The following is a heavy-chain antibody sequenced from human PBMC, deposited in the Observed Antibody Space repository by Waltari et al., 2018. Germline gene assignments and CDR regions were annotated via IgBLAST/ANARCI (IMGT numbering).Heavy chain of an antibody. CDR2: VRGSGATT. D-gene: IGHD5-12*01. V-gene: IGHV3-23*01. J-gene: IGHJ4*02. Sequence: EVQLLESGGGLVQPGGSLRLSCAASGFSFGGFGIDWVRQAPGKGLGWVAGVRGSGATTYYAGSVRGRFTVSRDNNRDTVDLQMNSLRAEDTAVYYCVKAFRGYSGSYFDIWGRGTLVAVSA. CDR1: GFSFGGFG. CDR3: VKAFRGYSGSYFDI.